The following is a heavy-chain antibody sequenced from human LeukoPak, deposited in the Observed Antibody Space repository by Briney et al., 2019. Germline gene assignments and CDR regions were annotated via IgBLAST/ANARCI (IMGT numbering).Heavy chain of an antibody. D-gene: IGHD3-22*01. CDR3: ARADPFFDSSGYHYAFDI. V-gene: IGHV1-2*02. J-gene: IGHJ3*02. Sequence: RASVKVSCKASGYTFTGYYMHWLRQAPGHGLEWMGWINPNGGGTNYAQKFQGRVTMTRDTSISTAYMELSRLRSDDTAVYYCARADPFFDSSGYHYAFDIWGQGTMVTVSS. CDR2: INPNGGGT. CDR1: GYTFTGYY.